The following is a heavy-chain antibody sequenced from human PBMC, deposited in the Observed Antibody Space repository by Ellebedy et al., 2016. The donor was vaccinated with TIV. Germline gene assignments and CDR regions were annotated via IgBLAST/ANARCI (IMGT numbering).Heavy chain of an antibody. CDR1: GDTFNSYA. D-gene: IGHD4-17*01. CDR2: IIPIFGTA. CDR3: ARDQGDYGDYCFDL. V-gene: IGHV1-69*13. J-gene: IGHJ5*02. Sequence: SVKVSCXASGDTFNSYAISWVRQAPGQGLEWMGGIIPIFGTANYAQKFQGRVTITADESTSTAYMELSSLRSEDTAVYYCARDQGDYGDYCFDLWGQGTLVTVSS.